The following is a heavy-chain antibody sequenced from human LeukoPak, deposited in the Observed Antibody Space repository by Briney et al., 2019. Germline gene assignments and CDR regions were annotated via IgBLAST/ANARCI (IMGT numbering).Heavy chain of an antibody. CDR2: IYTSGST. J-gene: IGHJ4*02. CDR1: GGSIITY. CDR3: ARASRWQQLVDFFDY. Sequence: SETLSLTCTVSGGSIITYWSWIRQPPGKGLEWIGYIYTSGSTNYNPSLKSRVTMSVDTSKNQFSLKLSSVTAADTAVYYCARASRWQQLVDFFDYWGQGTLVTVSS. D-gene: IGHD6-13*01. V-gene: IGHV4-4*09.